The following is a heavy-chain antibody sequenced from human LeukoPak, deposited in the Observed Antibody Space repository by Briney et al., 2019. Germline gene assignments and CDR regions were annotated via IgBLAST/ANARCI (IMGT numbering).Heavy chain of an antibody. CDR1: GFTFSSYG. V-gene: IGHV3-30*02. CDR2: IRYDGSNK. D-gene: IGHD6-19*01. J-gene: IGHJ4*02. Sequence: GGSLRLSCAASGFTFSSYGTHWVRQAPGKGLEWVAFIRYDGSNKYYADSVKGRFTISRDNSKNTLYLQMNSLRAEDTAVYYCAKGPVAGTGADYWGQGTLVTVSS. CDR3: AKGPVAGTGADY.